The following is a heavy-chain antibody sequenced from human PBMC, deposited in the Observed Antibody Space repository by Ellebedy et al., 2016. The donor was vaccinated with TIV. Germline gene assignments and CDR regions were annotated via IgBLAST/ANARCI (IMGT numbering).Heavy chain of an antibody. Sequence: AASVKVSCKASGYTFTGYYMHWVRQAPGQGLEWMGWINPNSGGTNYAQKFQGWVTMTRDTSISTAYMELSRLRSDDTAVYYCAKYNRPVAGFHGMDVWGQGTTVTVSS. J-gene: IGHJ6*02. D-gene: IGHD6-19*01. CDR2: INPNSGGT. CDR1: GYTFTGYY. CDR3: AKYNRPVAGFHGMDV. V-gene: IGHV1-2*04.